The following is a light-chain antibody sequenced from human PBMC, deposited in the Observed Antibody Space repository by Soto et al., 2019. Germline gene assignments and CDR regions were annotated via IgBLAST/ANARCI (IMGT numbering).Light chain of an antibody. CDR3: TSYTSSTPFYV. CDR1: SSNIGSNT. J-gene: IGLJ1*01. Sequence: QSVLTQPPSASGTPGQRVTISCSGGSSNIGSNTVNWCQQLPGTAPKLLIYSNNQRPSGVPDRFSGPKSGNSASLAISGLQAEDEAEYYCTSYTSSTPFYVFGTGTKVTVL. V-gene: IGLV1-44*01. CDR2: SNN.